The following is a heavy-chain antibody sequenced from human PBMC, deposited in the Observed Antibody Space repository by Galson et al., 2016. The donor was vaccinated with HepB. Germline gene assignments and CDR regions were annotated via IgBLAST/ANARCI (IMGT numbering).Heavy chain of an antibody. CDR1: GDSVSSARHS. Sequence: SETLSLTCIVSGDSVSSARHSWSWIRQPPGKALEWIGYIHYSEITNYNPYLKSRVTISVDTSKNQFSLRLISVTAADTAVYYCARALYGTDDAFNIWGQGTMVTVSS. V-gene: IGHV4-61*01. CDR2: IHYSEIT. D-gene: IGHD4-17*01. J-gene: IGHJ3*02. CDR3: ARALYGTDDAFNI.